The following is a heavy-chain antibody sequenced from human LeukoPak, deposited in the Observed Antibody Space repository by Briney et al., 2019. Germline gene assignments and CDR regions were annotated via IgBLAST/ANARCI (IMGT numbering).Heavy chain of an antibody. CDR3: AKSSGYYWGDYYYYMDV. Sequence: GGSLRLSCAASGFTFSDYYMSWIRQAPGKGLEWVSYISSSGSTILYADSVKGRFTISRDNAKNSLYLQMNSLRAEDTAVYYCAKSSGYYWGDYYYYMDVWGKGTTVTVSS. D-gene: IGHD3-22*01. CDR1: GFTFSDYY. V-gene: IGHV3-11*04. J-gene: IGHJ6*03. CDR2: ISSSGSTI.